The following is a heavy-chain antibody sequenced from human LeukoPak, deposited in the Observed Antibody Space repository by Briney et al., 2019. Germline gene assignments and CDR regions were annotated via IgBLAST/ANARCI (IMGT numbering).Heavy chain of an antibody. Sequence: SETLSLTCAVDGGSISGYYWSWIRQPPGKGLEWIGEINHSGSTNYNPSLKSRVTISVDTSKNQFSLKLSSVTAADTAVYYCAGAGFRQLWPAYFQNWGQGTLVTVSS. V-gene: IGHV4-34*01. J-gene: IGHJ1*01. D-gene: IGHD2-21*01. CDR2: INHSGST. CDR1: GGSISGYY. CDR3: AGAGFRQLWPAYFQN.